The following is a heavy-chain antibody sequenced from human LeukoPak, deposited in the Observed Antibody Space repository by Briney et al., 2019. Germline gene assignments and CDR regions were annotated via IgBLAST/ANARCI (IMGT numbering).Heavy chain of an antibody. D-gene: IGHD6-13*01. CDR3: ARDKVIASAGTPNWFDP. Sequence: ASVKVSCKASGYTFTKYGISWVRQAPGQGLEWMGWISAYGGNTEYAQMLQGRVTMTTDTSTSTAYMELRSLRSDDTAVYYCARDKVIASAGTPNWFDPWGQGTLVTVSS. CDR2: ISAYGGNT. V-gene: IGHV1-18*01. J-gene: IGHJ5*02. CDR1: GYTFTKYG.